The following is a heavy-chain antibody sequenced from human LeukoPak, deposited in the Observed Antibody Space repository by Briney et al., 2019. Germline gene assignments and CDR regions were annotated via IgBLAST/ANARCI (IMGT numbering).Heavy chain of an antibody. Sequence: GGSLRLSCAASGFTFSSYPMTWVRQAPGKGLEWVSAITASGSTTYYGDSVKGRFTISRDNSKNTLYPQMNRLRAEDTAVYYCAKELRMTVWGQGSLVTVSS. CDR2: ITASGSTT. CDR1: GFTFSSYP. V-gene: IGHV3-23*01. D-gene: IGHD2-21*02. CDR3: AKELRMTV. J-gene: IGHJ4*02.